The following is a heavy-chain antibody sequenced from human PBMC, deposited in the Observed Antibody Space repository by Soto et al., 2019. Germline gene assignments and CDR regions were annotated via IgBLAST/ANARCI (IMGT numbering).Heavy chain of an antibody. V-gene: IGHV3-23*01. J-gene: IGHJ6*02. CDR3: VKGILTGYPTQNYYYGMDV. CDR1: GFTFSSYA. Sequence: GGSLRLSCAASGFTFSSYAMSWFRQAPGKGLEWVSAISGSGGSTYYADSVKGRFTISRDNSKNTLYLQMNSLRAEDTAVYYCVKGILTGYPTQNYYYGMDVWGQGTTVTVSS. CDR2: ISGSGGST. D-gene: IGHD3-9*01.